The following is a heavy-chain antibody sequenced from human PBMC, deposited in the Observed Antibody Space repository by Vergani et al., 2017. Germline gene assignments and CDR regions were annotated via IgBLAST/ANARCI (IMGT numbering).Heavy chain of an antibody. CDR1: GYTFTSYD. CDR2: MNPNSGNT. Sequence: QVQLVQSGAEVKKPGASVKVSCKASGYTFTSYDINWVRQATGQGLEWMGWMNPNSGNTGYAQKFQGRVTITRNTSISTAYMELSSLRSEDTAVYYCARGVLWVRGRGYGMDVWGQGTTVTVSS. V-gene: IGHV1-8*03. D-gene: IGHD3-10*01. J-gene: IGHJ6*02. CDR3: ARGVLWVRGRGYGMDV.